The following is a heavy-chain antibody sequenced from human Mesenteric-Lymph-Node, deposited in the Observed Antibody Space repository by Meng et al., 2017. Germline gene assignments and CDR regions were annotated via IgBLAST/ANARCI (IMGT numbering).Heavy chain of an antibody. CDR1: GYTFTSYD. D-gene: IGHD2-15*01. J-gene: IGHJ6*02. V-gene: IGHV1-8*01. CDR2: MNPNSGNT. CDR3: ARGHIVVVVADRYYYYYGMDV. Sequence: ASVKVSCKASGYTFTSYDINWVRQATGQGLEWMGWMNPNSGNTGYAQKFQGRVTMNRNTSISTAYMELSSLRSEDTAVYYCARGHIVVVVADRYYYYYGMDVWGQGTTVTVSS.